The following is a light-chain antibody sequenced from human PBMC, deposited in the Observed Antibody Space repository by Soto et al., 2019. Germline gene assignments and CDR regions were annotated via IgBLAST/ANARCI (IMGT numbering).Light chain of an antibody. Sequence: DIQMTQSPSTLSASVGDRVTITCRASQSISSWLAWYQQKPGPAPKLLIYKASSLQSGVPSRFSGSGSGTEFTLTSSSLQPDDFANYYCQQDSSYPYTFGQGTKLEIK. CDR3: QQDSSYPYT. CDR2: KAS. V-gene: IGKV1-5*03. J-gene: IGKJ2*01. CDR1: QSISSW.